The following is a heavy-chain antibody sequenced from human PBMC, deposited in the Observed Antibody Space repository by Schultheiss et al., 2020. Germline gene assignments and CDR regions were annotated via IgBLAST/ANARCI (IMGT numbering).Heavy chain of an antibody. CDR2: IYHSGST. CDR1: GGSISSSNW. CDR3: ARAIPRGIAPIYFDH. Sequence: GSLRLSCAVSGGSISSSNWWSWVRQPPGKGLEWIGEIYHSGSTNYNPSLKSRVTISVDKSKNQFSLKLSSVTAADTAVYYCARAIPRGIAPIYFDHWGQGIPVTVSS. J-gene: IGHJ4*02. V-gene: IGHV4-4*02. D-gene: IGHD3-10*01.